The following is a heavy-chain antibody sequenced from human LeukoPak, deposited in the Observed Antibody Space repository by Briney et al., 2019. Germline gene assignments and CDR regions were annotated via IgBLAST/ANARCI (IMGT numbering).Heavy chain of an antibody. CDR2: IKSKTGGGTT. D-gene: IGHD3-22*01. CDR3: TTDQAGYYYDSSGYAS. V-gene: IGHV3-15*01. Sequence: GGSLRLSCAASGFTFSSYSMNWVRQAPGKGLEWVGRIKSKTGGGTTDYAAPVKGRFTISRDDSKNTLYLQMNSLKTEDTAVYYCTTDQAGYYYDSSGYASWGQGTLVTVSS. CDR1: GFTFSSYS. J-gene: IGHJ4*02.